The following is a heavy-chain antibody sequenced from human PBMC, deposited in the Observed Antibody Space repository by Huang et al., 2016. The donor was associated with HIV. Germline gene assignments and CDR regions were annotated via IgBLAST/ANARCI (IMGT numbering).Heavy chain of an antibody. J-gene: IGHJ5*02. D-gene: IGHD1-7*01. CDR3: ARDKNYFDP. V-gene: IGHV4-59*11. CDR2: MYYSGST. CDR1: GGSISGHY. Sequence: QVQLQESGPGLVKPSETLSLACTVSGGSISGHYWSWIRQPPGKGLEWIGGMYYSGSTKYNPSLESRVTISVDTSKNQFSLRLSSVTATDTAVYYCARDKNYFDPWGQGTLVTVSS.